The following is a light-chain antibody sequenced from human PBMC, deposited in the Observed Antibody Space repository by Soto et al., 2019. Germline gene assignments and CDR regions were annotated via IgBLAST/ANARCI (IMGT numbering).Light chain of an antibody. CDR3: QSYDSTLSARYV. V-gene: IGLV1-40*01. CDR1: SSNIGANYG. Sequence: QSVLTQPPSVSGAPGQRGTISCTGSSSNIGANYGVHWYQQRPGTAPKLLIFGNSNRPSGVPDRFSGSKSGTSASLAITGLQAEDEGDYYCQSYDSTLSARYVFGTGTKVTVL. J-gene: IGLJ1*01. CDR2: GNS.